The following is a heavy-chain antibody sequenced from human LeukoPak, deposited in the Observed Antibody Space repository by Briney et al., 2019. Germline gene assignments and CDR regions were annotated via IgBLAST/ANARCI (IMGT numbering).Heavy chain of an antibody. CDR1: GFTLGSYA. CDR2: ISYDGSNK. CDR3: ARDQAGPWAY. V-gene: IGHV3-30*04. Sequence: PGRSLRLSCAASGFTLGSYAMRWVRQAPGKGLEWVALISYDGSNKYYADSVKGRFTISRDNSKNTLYLQMNSLRPEDTAVYYCARDQAGPWAYWGQGTLVTVSS. J-gene: IGHJ4*02.